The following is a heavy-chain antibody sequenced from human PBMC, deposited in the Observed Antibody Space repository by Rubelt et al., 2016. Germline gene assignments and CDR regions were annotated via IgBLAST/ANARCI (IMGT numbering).Heavy chain of an antibody. CDR3: ARFGAAAGTDY. CDR2: IYYSGST. Sequence: QVQLQESGPGLVKPSETLSLTRTVSGGSITSHNWSWIRQPPGKGLEWIGYIYYSGSTSYNPSLTSRVTISIDTSKNQFSLKLSSVTAADTAMYYCARFGAAAGTDYWGQGALVTVSS. V-gene: IGHV4-59*11. J-gene: IGHJ4*02. CDR1: GGSITSHN. D-gene: IGHD6-13*01.